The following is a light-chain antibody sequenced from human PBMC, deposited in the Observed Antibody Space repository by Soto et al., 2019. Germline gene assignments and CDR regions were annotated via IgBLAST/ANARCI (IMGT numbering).Light chain of an antibody. V-gene: IGLV2-14*01. CDR1: SSDVGGYNY. CDR2: GVS. CDR3: CSYTSISTVV. J-gene: IGLJ2*01. Sequence: QAVVTQPASVSGSPGQSITISCTGTSSDVGGYNYVSWYQHHPGKAPKLILFGVSDRPSGVSHRFSGSKSGNTASLTISGLQAEDAADYYCCSYTSISTVVFGGGTKLTVL.